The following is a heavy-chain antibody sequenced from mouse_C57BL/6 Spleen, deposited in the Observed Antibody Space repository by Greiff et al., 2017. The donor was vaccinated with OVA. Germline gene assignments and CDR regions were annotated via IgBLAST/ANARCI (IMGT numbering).Heavy chain of an antibody. CDR3: ATYGSSLSFDY. Sequence: QVQLKQPGAELVRPGSSVKLSCKASGYTFTSYWMDWVKQRPGQGLEWIGNIYPSDSETHYNQKFKDKATLTVDKSSSTAYMQLSSLTSEDSAVYYCATYGSSLSFDYWGQGTTLTVSS. J-gene: IGHJ2*01. CDR1: GYTFTSYW. CDR2: IYPSDSET. D-gene: IGHD1-1*01. V-gene: IGHV1-61*01.